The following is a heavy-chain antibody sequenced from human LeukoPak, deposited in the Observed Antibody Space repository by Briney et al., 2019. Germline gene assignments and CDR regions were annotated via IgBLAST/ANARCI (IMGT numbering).Heavy chain of an antibody. CDR3: AKSRVVPAAILDYYYMDV. Sequence: ASVKVSCKASGGTFSSYAISWVRQAPGQGLEWMGGIIPIFGTANYAQKFQGRVTITADESTSTAYMELSSLRSVDTAVYYCAKSRVVPAAILDYYYMDVWGKGTTVTVSS. D-gene: IGHD2-2*01. CDR2: IIPIFGTA. J-gene: IGHJ6*03. V-gene: IGHV1-69*13. CDR1: GGTFSSYA.